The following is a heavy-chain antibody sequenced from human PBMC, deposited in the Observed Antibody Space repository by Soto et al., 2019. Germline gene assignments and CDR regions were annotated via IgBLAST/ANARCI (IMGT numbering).Heavy chain of an antibody. Sequence: SLRLSCAASGFTFSSYAMHWVRQAPGKGLEWVAVISYDGSNKYYADSVKGRFTISRDNSKNTLYLQMNSLRAEDTAVYYCARDLYDGSHFDYWGQGTLVTVSS. CDR2: ISYDGSNK. V-gene: IGHV3-30-3*01. D-gene: IGHD1-26*01. J-gene: IGHJ4*02. CDR1: GFTFSSYA. CDR3: ARDLYDGSHFDY.